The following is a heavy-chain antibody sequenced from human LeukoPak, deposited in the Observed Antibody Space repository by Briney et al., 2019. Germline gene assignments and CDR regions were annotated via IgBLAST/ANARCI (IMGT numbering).Heavy chain of an antibody. D-gene: IGHD6-19*01. V-gene: IGHV3-11*01. CDR1: GFTFSDYY. CDR2: ISSSGSTI. J-gene: IGHJ4*02. Sequence: PGGSLRLSCAASGFTFSDYYMGWIRQAPGKGLEWVSYISSSGSTIYYADSVKGRFTISRDNAKNSLYLQMNSLRAEDTAVYYCARGKQWRTTSYYFDYWGQGTLVTVSS. CDR3: ARGKQWRTTSYYFDY.